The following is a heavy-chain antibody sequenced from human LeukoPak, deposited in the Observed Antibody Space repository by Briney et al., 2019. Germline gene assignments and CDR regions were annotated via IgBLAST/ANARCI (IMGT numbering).Heavy chain of an antibody. V-gene: IGHV1-24*01. CDR2: FDPEDGET. J-gene: IGHJ3*02. D-gene: IGHD3-10*01. CDR1: GYTLTELS. CDR3: ASSSPYYYGSGSGAFDI. Sequence: GASVKVSCKVSGYTLTELSMHWVRQAPGKGLEWMGGFDPEDGETIYAQKFQGRVTMTEDTSTDTAYMELSSLRSEDTAVYYCASSSPYYYGSGSGAFDIWGQGTMVTVSS.